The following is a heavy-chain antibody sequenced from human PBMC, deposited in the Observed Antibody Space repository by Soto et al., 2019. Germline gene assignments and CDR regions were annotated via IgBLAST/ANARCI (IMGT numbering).Heavy chain of an antibody. CDR3: ARGSAGYYFNGFRVGGFDP. CDR1: GGSISSSNC. V-gene: IGHV4-4*02. D-gene: IGHD3-9*01. J-gene: IGHJ5*02. Sequence: PSETLSLTCAVSGGSISSSNCWSWVRQPPGKGLEWIGEIYHSGSTNYNPSLKSRVTISVDKSKNQFSLKLSSVTAADTAVYYCARGSAGYYFNGFRVGGFDPWGQGTLVTVSS. CDR2: IYHSGST.